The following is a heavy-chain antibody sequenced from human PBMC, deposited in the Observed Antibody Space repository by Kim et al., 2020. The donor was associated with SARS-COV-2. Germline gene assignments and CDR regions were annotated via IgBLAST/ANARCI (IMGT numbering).Heavy chain of an antibody. D-gene: IGHD3-3*01. CDR3: ARGDFWSGVGYYYGMDV. J-gene: IGHJ6*02. CDR2: INPNSGGT. Sequence: ASVKVSCKASGYTFTGYYMHWVRQAPGQGLEWMGRINPNSGGTNYAQKFQGRVTMTRDTSISTAYMELSRLRSDDTAVYYCARGDFWSGVGYYYGMDVWGQGTTVTVSS. V-gene: IGHV1-2*06. CDR1: GYTFTGYY.